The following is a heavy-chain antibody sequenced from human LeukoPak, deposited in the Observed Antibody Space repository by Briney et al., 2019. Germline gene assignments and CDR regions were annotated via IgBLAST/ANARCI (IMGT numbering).Heavy chain of an antibody. CDR2: INPDNGGT. Sequence: GASVKVSCKTSGYTFTSYYIHWVRPAPGQGLEHMGWINPDNGGTSYAQRFQGRVTMTRDTSISTAYMELSSLRSDDTAVYYCARSPSGELDYWGRGTLVTVSS. CDR1: GYTFTSYY. D-gene: IGHD1-7*01. V-gene: IGHV1-2*02. J-gene: IGHJ4*02. CDR3: ARSPSGELDY.